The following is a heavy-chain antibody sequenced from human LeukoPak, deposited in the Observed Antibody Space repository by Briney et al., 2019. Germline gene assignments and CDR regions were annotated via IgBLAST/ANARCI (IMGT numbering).Heavy chain of an antibody. CDR1: GYTFTSYD. V-gene: IGHV1-8*01. CDR2: MNPNSGNT. Sequence: ASVKVSYKTSGYTFTSYDINWVRQATGQGLEWMGWMNPNSGNTGYAEKFQGRITMTRDTSIGTAYMELSGLRSEDTAVYYCAKGGSDLTVVVVPASDWFDPWGQGTQVTVSS. D-gene: IGHD2-15*01. J-gene: IGHJ5*02. CDR3: AKGGSDLTVVVVPASDWFDP.